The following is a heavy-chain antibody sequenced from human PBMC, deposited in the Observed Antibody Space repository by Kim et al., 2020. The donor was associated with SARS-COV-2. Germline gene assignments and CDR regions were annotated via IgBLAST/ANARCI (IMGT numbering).Heavy chain of an antibody. CDR3: TRYYGDYGWYFDL. Sequence: GGSLRLSCAASGFTFSGSTMHWVRQASGKGLEWVGLIRSKANSYATTYAASVKGRFTISRDDSKNTAYLQVNSLKTGDTAVYYCTRYYGDYGWYFDLWGRGTLVTVSS. J-gene: IGHJ2*01. V-gene: IGHV3-73*01. CDR1: GFTFSGST. CDR2: IRSKANSYAT. D-gene: IGHD4-17*01.